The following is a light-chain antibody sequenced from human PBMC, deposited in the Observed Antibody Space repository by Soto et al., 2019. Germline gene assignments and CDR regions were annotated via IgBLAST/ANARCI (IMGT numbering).Light chain of an antibody. Sequence: QSVLTQPPSASGTPGQRVTIYCSGSSSNIGSNTVNWYQQLPGTAPKLLIYSNNQRPSGVPDRFSGSKSGTSASLAISGLQSEDEADYYCAAWDDSLNGSYVFGPGTKLTVL. J-gene: IGLJ1*01. V-gene: IGLV1-44*01. CDR2: SNN. CDR1: SSNIGSNT. CDR3: AAWDDSLNGSYV.